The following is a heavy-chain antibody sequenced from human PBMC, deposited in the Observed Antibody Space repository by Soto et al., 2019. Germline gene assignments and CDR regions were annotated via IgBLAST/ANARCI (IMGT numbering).Heavy chain of an antibody. CDR3: ARATFIRKGYYDATDYYYFDY. J-gene: IGHJ4*02. CDR2: IDYSAST. CDR1: GGSISSGGFS. D-gene: IGHD3-22*01. Sequence: QLQLQESGSGLVKPSQTLSLTCADSGGSISSGGFSWSWIRQSPGKGLELIGYIDYSASTYYNPSLKSRVTISVDRSKNEFSLRLSSVTAADTAVYYCARATFIRKGYYDATDYYYFDYWGQGTLVTVSS. V-gene: IGHV4-30-2*06.